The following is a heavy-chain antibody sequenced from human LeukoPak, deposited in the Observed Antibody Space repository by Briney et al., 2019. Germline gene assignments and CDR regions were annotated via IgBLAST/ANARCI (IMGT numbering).Heavy chain of an antibody. Sequence: GGSLRLSCAASGFTFSSYAMSWVRQAPGKGLEWVAFIQSDGGNKYYADSVKGRFTISRDNSKNMLYLQMNSLRADDTAVYFCAKESTIRVAASLDYWGQGTLVAVSS. V-gene: IGHV3-30*02. D-gene: IGHD6-19*01. J-gene: IGHJ4*02. CDR2: IQSDGGNK. CDR3: AKESTIRVAASLDY. CDR1: GFTFSSYA.